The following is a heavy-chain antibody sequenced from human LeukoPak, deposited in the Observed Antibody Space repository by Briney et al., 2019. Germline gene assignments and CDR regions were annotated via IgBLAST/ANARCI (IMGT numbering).Heavy chain of an antibody. J-gene: IGHJ3*02. Sequence: SETLSLTCTVSGGSMSPYHWGWIRQPPGKGLEWTGYIYYSGSTNYNPSLKSRVTISVDTSKNQFSLKLSSVTAADTAVYYCARDSSSSDGAFDIWGQGTMVTVSS. CDR3: ARDSSSSDGAFDI. CDR2: IYYSGST. CDR1: GGSMSPYH. D-gene: IGHD3-22*01. V-gene: IGHV4-59*01.